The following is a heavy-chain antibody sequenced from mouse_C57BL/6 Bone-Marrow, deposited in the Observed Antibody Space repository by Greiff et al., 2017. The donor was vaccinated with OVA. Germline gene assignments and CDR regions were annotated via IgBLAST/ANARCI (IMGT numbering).Heavy chain of an antibody. V-gene: IGHV1-54*01. D-gene: IGHD4-1*01. J-gene: IGHJ3*01. CDR2: INPGSGGT. CDR1: GYAFTNYL. CDR3: ARKLGRWFAY. Sequence: QVHVKQSGAELVRPGTSVKVSCKASGYAFTNYLIEWVKQRPGQGLEWIGVINPGSGGTNYNEKFKGKATLTADKSSSTAYMQLSSLTSEDSAVYFCARKLGRWFAYWGQGTLVTVSA.